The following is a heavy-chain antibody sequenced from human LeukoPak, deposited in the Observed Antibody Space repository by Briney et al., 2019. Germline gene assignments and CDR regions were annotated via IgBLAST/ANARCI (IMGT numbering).Heavy chain of an antibody. Sequence: WASVKVSCKASGYTFTSYDINWVRQAPGQGLEWMGCMNPNSGNTGYAQKLQGRVTMTRNTSISTVYMELSSLRSEDTAVYYCARGGSGWYGNNWFDPWGQGTLVTVSS. V-gene: IGHV1-8*01. CDR2: MNPNSGNT. CDR1: GYTFTSYD. D-gene: IGHD6-19*01. CDR3: ARGGSGWYGNNWFDP. J-gene: IGHJ5*02.